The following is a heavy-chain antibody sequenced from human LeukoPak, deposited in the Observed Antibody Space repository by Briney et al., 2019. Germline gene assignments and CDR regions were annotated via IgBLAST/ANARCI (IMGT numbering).Heavy chain of an antibody. V-gene: IGHV4-30-2*01. CDR1: GGSISSGGYY. Sequence: SQTLSLTCTVSGGSISSGGYYWSWIRQPPGKGLEWIGYIYHSGSTYYNRSLKSRVTISVDRSKNQFSLKLSSVTAADTAVYYCARAVEGMAARTFDYWGQGTLVTVSS. CDR3: ARAVEGMAARTFDY. D-gene: IGHD6-6*01. J-gene: IGHJ4*02. CDR2: IYHSGST.